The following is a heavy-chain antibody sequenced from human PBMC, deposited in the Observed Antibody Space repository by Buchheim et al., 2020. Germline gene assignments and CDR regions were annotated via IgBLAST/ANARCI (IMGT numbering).Heavy chain of an antibody. J-gene: IGHJ4*02. CDR2: MYYSGTT. Sequence: QVLLQESGPGLVKPSQTLSLTCSVSGDSIRSGGYYWSWIRQHPGKGLEWIGYMYYSGTTYYNPFLRSRVTISLDTAKNQLSLKLNSVTAADTAVYYCARRDGFNQVFDFWGRGTL. CDR1: GDSIRSGGYY. CDR3: ARRDGFNQVFDF. D-gene: IGHD5-24*01. V-gene: IGHV4-31*03.